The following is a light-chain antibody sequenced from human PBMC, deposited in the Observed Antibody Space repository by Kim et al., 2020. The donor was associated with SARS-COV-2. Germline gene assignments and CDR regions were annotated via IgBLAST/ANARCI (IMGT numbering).Light chain of an antibody. J-gene: IGLJ2*01. V-gene: IGLV2-23*02. Sequence: QSALTQPASMSGSPGQSITISCTGTSSDVGSYHLVSWYQQHPGKAPKFMIYEVSKRPSGVSDRFSASKSGNTASLTISGLQAEDEADYYCASYAGSRVVFGGGTQLTVL. CDR1: SSDVGSYHL. CDR2: EVS. CDR3: ASYAGSRVV.